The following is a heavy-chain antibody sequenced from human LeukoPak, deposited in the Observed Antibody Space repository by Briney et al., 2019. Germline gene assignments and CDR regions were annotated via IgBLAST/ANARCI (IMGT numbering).Heavy chain of an antibody. CDR3: TRSAGYDYPDY. Sequence: SVKVSCKASGYGFTDYYVHWVRQAPPQGLAWMGWINPNSGGTNYAQNFQGRVTMTTDTSISTAYMELSRLRSDDTAVYYCTRSAGYDYPDYWGQGTLVTVSS. CDR2: INPNSGGT. D-gene: IGHD5-12*01. CDR1: GYGFTDYY. V-gene: IGHV1-2*02. J-gene: IGHJ4*02.